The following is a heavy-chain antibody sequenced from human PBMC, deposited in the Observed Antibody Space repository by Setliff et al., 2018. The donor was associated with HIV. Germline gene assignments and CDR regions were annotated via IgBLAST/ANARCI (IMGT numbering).Heavy chain of an antibody. CDR1: GASISSHS. D-gene: IGHD5-18*01. CDR3: SNWNTTIDEDA. Sequence: SETLSLTCNVSGASISSHSWTWIRQPPGKGLEWIGYISPTGNTNYNPSLKSRVTISTDTSKNQFSLNVRSVTAADTAVYYCSNWNTTIDEDAWGQGTLVTVSS. CDR2: ISPTGNT. J-gene: IGHJ5*02. V-gene: IGHV4-59*11.